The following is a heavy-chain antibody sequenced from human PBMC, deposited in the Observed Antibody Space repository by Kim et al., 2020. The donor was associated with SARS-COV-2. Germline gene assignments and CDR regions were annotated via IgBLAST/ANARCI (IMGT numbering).Heavy chain of an antibody. V-gene: IGHV5-51*01. CDR2: IYPGDSDT. Sequence: GESLKISCKGSGYSFTSYWIGWVRQMPGKGLEWMGIIYPGDSDTRYSPSFQGQVTISADKSISTAYLQWSSLKASDTAMYYCARLFSREWWLRSPRMDEYFDYWGQGTLVTVSS. J-gene: IGHJ4*02. D-gene: IGHD5-12*01. CDR3: ARLFSREWWLRSPRMDEYFDY. CDR1: GYSFTSYW.